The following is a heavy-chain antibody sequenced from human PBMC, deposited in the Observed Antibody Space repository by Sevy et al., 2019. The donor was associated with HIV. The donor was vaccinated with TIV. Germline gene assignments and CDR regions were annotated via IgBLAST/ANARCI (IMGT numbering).Heavy chain of an antibody. CDR3: VKGPHPAVTTSYALDV. CDR1: GFTFKSYG. J-gene: IGHJ6*02. V-gene: IGHV3-30*02. CDR2: IRNDGSTK. Sequence: GGSLRLSCAASGFTFKSYGMHRVRQAPGKGLEWVTFIRNDGSTKYYADSVRGRFTASRDNSKNTLYLHMNSLRPEDTAVYYCVKGPHPAVTTSYALDVWGQGTTVTVSS. D-gene: IGHD4-17*01.